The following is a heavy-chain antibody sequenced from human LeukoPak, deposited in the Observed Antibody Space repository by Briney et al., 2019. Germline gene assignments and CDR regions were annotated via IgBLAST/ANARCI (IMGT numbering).Heavy chain of an antibody. J-gene: IGHJ5*02. CDR2: IYSGGST. D-gene: IGHD1-26*01. CDR3: AREVGATRGLDP. V-gene: IGHV3-53*01. CDR1: GFTVSSNY. Sequence: GGSLRLSCAASGFTVSSNYMSWVRQAPRKGLEWVSIIYSGGSTYYADSVKGRFTISRDTSKNTLYLQMNSLRAEDTAVYYCAREVGATRGLDPWGQGTLVTVSS.